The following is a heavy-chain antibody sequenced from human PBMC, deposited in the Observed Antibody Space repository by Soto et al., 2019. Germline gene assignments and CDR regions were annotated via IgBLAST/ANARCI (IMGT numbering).Heavy chain of an antibody. CDR1: GGSISSYY. V-gene: IGHV4-59*01. CDR3: ARHDRGEGSGYYRGYYYYGMDV. J-gene: IGHJ6*02. CDR2: IYYSGST. D-gene: IGHD3-3*01. Sequence: QVQLQESGPGLVKPSETLSLTCTVSGGSISSYYWSWIRQPPGKGLEWIGYIYYSGSTNYNPSLKSRVTISVDTSKNQFSLKLSSVTAADTAVYYCARHDRGEGSGYYRGYYYYGMDVWGQGTTVTVSS.